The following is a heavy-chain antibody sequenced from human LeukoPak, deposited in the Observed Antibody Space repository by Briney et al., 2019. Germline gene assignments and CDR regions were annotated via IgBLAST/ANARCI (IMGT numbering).Heavy chain of an antibody. D-gene: IGHD3-16*01. J-gene: IGHJ5*02. CDR3: AREGGQGKFDP. Sequence: SETLSLXCAVYGGSFSGYYWSWIRQPPGKGLESIGEINHSGSTNYNPSLKSRVTISVDTSKNQFSLKLSSVTAADTAVYYCAREGGQGKFDPWGQGTLVTVSS. CDR2: INHSGST. V-gene: IGHV4-34*01. CDR1: GGSFSGYY.